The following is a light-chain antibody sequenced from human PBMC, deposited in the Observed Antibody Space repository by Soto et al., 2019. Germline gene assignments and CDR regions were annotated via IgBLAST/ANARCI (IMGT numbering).Light chain of an antibody. CDR2: RAS. Sequence: IALTQSPATVSVSPGDRVTLSCWASQNIYSNLGWYQQRPGQAPRLIIYRASARPTGIPARFSGRGSGTYFPLTISLLQSEDVATYYRQHYHNLWTFGRGTKVEIK. CDR1: QNIYSN. CDR3: QHYHNLWT. V-gene: IGKV3-15*01. J-gene: IGKJ1*01.